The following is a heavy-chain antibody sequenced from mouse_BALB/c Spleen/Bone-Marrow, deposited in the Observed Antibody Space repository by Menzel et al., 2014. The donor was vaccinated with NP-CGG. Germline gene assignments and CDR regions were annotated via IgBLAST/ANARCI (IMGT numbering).Heavy chain of an antibody. V-gene: IGHV5-17*02. Sequence: EVQVVESGGCSVHPAGSRKHPSSAPVFTFSSLGMHWYHQAPGKWLEWVTHISSGSSTVCYAGTVKGRFTISRDNPKNTLFLQMTSLRSEDTAMYYCVRKGNFHYYGYYAMDYWGHGTSVTVSA. CDR2: ISSGSSTV. CDR3: VRKGNFHYYGYYAMDY. CDR1: VFTFSSLG. D-gene: IGHD1-2*01. J-gene: IGHJ4*01.